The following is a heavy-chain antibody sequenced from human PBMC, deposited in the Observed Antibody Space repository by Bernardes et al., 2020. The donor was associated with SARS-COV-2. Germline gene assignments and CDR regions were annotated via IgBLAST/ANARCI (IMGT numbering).Heavy chain of an antibody. Sequence: SETLSLTCTVSGGSISSYYWSWNRQPAGKGLEWIGRIYTSGSTNYNPSLKSRVTMSVDTSKNQFSLKLSSVTAADTAVYYCARDRHCSSTSCYRGWDWFDPWGQGTLVTVSS. D-gene: IGHD2-2*02. J-gene: IGHJ5*02. CDR2: IYTSGST. V-gene: IGHV4-4*07. CDR3: ARDRHCSSTSCYRGWDWFDP. CDR1: GGSISSYY.